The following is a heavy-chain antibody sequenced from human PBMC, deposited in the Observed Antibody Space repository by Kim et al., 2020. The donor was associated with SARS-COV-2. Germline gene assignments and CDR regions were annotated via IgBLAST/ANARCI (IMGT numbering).Heavy chain of an antibody. CDR2: INAGNGNT. V-gene: IGHV1-3*01. J-gene: IGHJ3*02. CDR1: GYTFTSYA. Sequence: ASVKVSCKASGYTFTSYAMHWVRQAPGQRLEWMGWINAGNGNTKYSQKFQGRVTITRDTSASTAYMELSSLRSEDTAVYYCASPGAFGGGLDAFDIWGQGTMVTVSS. CDR3: ASPGAFGGGLDAFDI. D-gene: IGHD2-21*01.